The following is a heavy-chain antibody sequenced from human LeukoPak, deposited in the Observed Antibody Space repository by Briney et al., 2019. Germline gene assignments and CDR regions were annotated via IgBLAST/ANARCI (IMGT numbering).Heavy chain of an antibody. D-gene: IGHD3-10*01. J-gene: IGHJ5*02. Sequence: GASVKVSCKASGYTFTSYSIHWVRQAPGQRLEWVGWINAGNVNTKYSQKFQDRVTITRDTSASTAYMELSSLRSEDTAVFNCARGVASGVALYYYSPWGQGTLVTVSS. CDR1: GYTFTSYS. V-gene: IGHV1-3*01. CDR2: INAGNVNT. CDR3: ARGVASGVALYYYSP.